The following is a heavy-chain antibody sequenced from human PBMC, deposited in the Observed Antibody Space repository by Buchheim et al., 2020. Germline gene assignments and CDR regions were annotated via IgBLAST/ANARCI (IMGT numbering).Heavy chain of an antibody. CDR3: ARDAFGYHYFDY. V-gene: IGHV4-39*07. CDR1: GGSVSTRSHY. D-gene: IGHD5-12*01. CDR2: IYYSGAT. Sequence: QMQLQESGPGLVQPSETLSLTCTVSGGSVSTRSHYWGWIRQPPGKGLEWIGSIYYSGATYYNPSLKSRLTISIDTSNNQLSLKVSSVTAADTALYYCARDAFGYHYFDYWGQGTL. J-gene: IGHJ4*02.